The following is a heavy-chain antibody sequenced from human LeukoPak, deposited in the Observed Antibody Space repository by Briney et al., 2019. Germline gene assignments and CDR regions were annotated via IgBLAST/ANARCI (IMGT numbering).Heavy chain of an antibody. CDR1: GFTFINYA. CDR2: ISGSGGST. J-gene: IGHJ4*02. Sequence: GGSLRLSCAASGFTFINYAMTWVRQAPGKGLEWVSAISGSGGSTYYADSVKGRFTISRDNSKNTLYLQMDSLRAEDTAVYYCAKSTQLRGGIATDFDSWGQGTLVTVSS. CDR3: AKSTQLRGGIATDFDS. V-gene: IGHV3-23*01. D-gene: IGHD3-16*02.